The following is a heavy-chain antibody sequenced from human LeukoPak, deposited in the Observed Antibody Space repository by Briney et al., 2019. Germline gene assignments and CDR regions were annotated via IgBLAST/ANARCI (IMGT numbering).Heavy chain of an antibody. CDR1: GGSISSYY. J-gene: IGHJ6*03. CDR3: ARMGTYYDFWSGHLPYYYYYYMDV. V-gene: IGHV4-59*01. Sequence: PSETLSLTCTVSGGSISSYYWSWIRQPPGKGLEWIGYIYYSGSTNYNPSLKSRVTISVDTSKNQFSLKLSSVTAADTAVYYCARMGTYYDFWSGHLPYYYYYYMDVWGRGTTVTVSS. CDR2: IYYSGST. D-gene: IGHD3-3*01.